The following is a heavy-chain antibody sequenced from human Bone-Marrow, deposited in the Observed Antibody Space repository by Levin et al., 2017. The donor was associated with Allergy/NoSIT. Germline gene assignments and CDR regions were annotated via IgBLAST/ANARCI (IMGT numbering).Heavy chain of an antibody. J-gene: IGHJ4*02. CDR1: GFTFSNSA. V-gene: IGHV1-58*02. CDR2: IVVASGDT. Sequence: PGESLKISCKASGFTFSNSAMQWVRQTRGQPLEWIGGIVVASGDTHYAPKLQGRVTLTTDMSTSTAYMELTSLRSEDTAVYYCAASFLLWAQGSLVAVSS. CDR3: AASFLL.